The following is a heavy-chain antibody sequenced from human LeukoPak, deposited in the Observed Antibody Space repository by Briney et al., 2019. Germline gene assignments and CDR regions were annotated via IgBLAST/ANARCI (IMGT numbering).Heavy chain of an antibody. CDR3: AKDDSSSWYDYFFDY. Sequence: GGSLRLSCAPSGFAFSSSSMSWVRQAPGKGLEWVSTISGAGGSTWYADSVKGRFTISRDNSKKSMSLQMSSLRAEDTAIYYCAKDDSSSWYDYFFDYWGQGTLVTVSS. CDR1: GFAFSSSS. D-gene: IGHD6-13*01. CDR2: ISGAGGST. J-gene: IGHJ4*02. V-gene: IGHV3-23*01.